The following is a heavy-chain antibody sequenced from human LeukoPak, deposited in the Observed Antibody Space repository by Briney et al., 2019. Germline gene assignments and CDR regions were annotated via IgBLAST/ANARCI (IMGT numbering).Heavy chain of an antibody. J-gene: IGHJ4*02. Sequence: PSETLSLTCTVSSGFISRGGYYWRWIRQHPGKGLEWIGYIYYSGSTYYNPSLKSRVTISVDTSKNQFSLKLSSVTAADTAVYYCARDSVSSYYYDSSPLSYWGQGTLVTVSS. D-gene: IGHD3-22*01. CDR3: ARDSVSSYYYDSSPLSY. CDR1: SGFISRGGYY. V-gene: IGHV4-31*03. CDR2: IYYSGST.